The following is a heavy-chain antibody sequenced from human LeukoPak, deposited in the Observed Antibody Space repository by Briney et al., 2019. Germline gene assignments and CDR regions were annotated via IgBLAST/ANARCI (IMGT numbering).Heavy chain of an antibody. CDR1: GGSFSGYY. D-gene: IGHD1-1*01. V-gene: IGHV4-34*01. J-gene: IGHJ4*02. Sequence: PSETLSLTCAIYGGSFSGYYRSWIRQPPGKGLELIWEINRSGGIEYNPSLKSRVTISADTSKNQFFLNLNSVTAADTAVYYCARGGDNWNFYWGQGTLVTVS. CDR2: INRSGGI. CDR3: ARGGDNWNFY.